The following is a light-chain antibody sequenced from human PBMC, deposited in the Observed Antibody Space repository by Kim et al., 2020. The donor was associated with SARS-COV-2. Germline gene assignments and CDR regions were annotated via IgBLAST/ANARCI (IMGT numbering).Light chain of an antibody. V-gene: IGLV2-14*03. CDR3: SSHTSSSTLVV. Sequence: QSVLTQPASVSGSPGQSITISCTGTSSDIGGSYNYVSWYQQHPGKAPKLMIYDVSNRPSGVSNRFSGSKSGNTASLTISGLQAEDEADYYCSSHTSSSTLVVFGGGTQLTVL. J-gene: IGLJ2*01. CDR2: DVS. CDR1: SSDIGGSYNY.